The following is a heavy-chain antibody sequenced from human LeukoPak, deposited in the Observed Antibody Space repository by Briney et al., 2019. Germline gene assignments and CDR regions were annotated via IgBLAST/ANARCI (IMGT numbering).Heavy chain of an antibody. Sequence: PGGSLRLSCAASGFTFSDNYMSWIRQAPGKGLEWVSFISISGATIHYADSVRGRLTISRDNAKNSLYLQVNRLRAEDTAMYYCARTIIGIYGSFEYYFDLWGQGTLVTVSS. CDR2: ISISGATI. CDR1: GFTFSDNY. D-gene: IGHD3-16*01. CDR3: ARTIIGIYGSFEYYFDL. J-gene: IGHJ4*02. V-gene: IGHV3-11*01.